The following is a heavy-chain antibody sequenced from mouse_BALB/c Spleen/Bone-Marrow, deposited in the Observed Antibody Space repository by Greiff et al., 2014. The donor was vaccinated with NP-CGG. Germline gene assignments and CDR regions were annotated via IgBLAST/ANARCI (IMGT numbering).Heavy chain of an antibody. J-gene: IGHJ4*01. CDR3: ARDLYYDYDVGAMDY. CDR2: IWPGGST. CDR1: GFSLISYG. D-gene: IGHD2-4*01. Sequence: QVQLQQSGPGLEESSQSLSISCTVSGFSLISYGVHWIRQRPGKGLEWLGVIWPGGSTNYNSALMSRLSISKDNSKSRVFLKMNSLQSDDTAMYYCARDLYYDYDVGAMDYWGQGTSVTVSS. V-gene: IGHV2-9*02.